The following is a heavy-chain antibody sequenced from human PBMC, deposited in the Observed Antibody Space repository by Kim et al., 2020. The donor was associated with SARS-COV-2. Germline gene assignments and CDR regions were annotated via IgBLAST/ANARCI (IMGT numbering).Heavy chain of an antibody. CDR2: ISGDGGST. D-gene: IGHD4-17*01. Sequence: GGSLRLSCAASGFTFDDYAMHWVRQAPGKGLEWVSLISGDGGSTYYADSVKGRFTISRDNSKNSLYLQMNSLRTEDTALYYCAKDMPDYGDYLYYYYYGMDVWGQGTTVTVSS. CDR1: GFTFDDYA. V-gene: IGHV3-43*02. J-gene: IGHJ6*02. CDR3: AKDMPDYGDYLYYYYYGMDV.